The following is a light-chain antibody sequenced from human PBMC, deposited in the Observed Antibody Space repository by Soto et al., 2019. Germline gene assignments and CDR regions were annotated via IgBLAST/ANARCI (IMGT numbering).Light chain of an antibody. CDR1: NIAKKN. CDR2: DDS. Sequence: SYVLTQPPSVSVAPGPTATMTRGGDNIAKKNVHWYQQRPRQAPVVVVYDDSDRPSGIPERFSGSNSGNTATLTISGVEAGDEADYYCQVWDIYSDERVLGGGTKLTVL. V-gene: IGLV3-21*02. CDR3: QVWDIYSDERV. J-gene: IGLJ3*02.